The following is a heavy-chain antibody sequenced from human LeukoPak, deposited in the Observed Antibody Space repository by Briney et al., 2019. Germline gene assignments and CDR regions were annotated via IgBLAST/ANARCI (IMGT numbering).Heavy chain of an antibody. J-gene: IGHJ4*02. V-gene: IGHV3-23*01. CDR2: IRGSGGST. CDR3: AKALEIISRSWSE. CDR1: GFTFSSDS. D-gene: IGHD3-10*01. Sequence: GGSLRLSCAASGFTFSSDSMSWVRQAPRKGLEWVAAIRGSGGSTYYADSVKGRFTISRDNSKNTLYLQMNSLRAEETAVYYCAKALEIISRSWSEWGQGTLVTVSS.